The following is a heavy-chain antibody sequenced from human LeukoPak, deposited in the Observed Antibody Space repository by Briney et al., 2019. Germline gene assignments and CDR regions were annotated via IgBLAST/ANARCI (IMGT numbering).Heavy chain of an antibody. CDR2: IWYDGSNK. CDR3: AREVLDYGDGSYYYYGMDV. CDR1: GFTFSSYG. J-gene: IGHJ6*02. D-gene: IGHD4-17*01. V-gene: IGHV3-33*01. Sequence: GGSLRLSCAASGFTFSSYGMHWVRQAPGQGLEWVAVIWYDGSNKYYADSVKGRFTISRDNSKNTLYLQMNSLRAEDTAVYYCAREVLDYGDGSYYYYGMDVWGQGTTVTVSS.